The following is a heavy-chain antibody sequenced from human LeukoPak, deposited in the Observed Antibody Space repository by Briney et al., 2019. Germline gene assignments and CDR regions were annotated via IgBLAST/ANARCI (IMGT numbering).Heavy chain of an antibody. J-gene: IGHJ4*02. D-gene: IGHD2-15*01. CDR1: GFTFSSYS. CDR2: ISSSSSYI. Sequence: GGSLRLSCAASGFTFSSYSMNWVRQAPGKGLEWVSSISSSSSYIYYADSVKGRFIISRDNAKNSPYLQMNSLRAEDTAVYYCARDSSGGSCYDYWGQGTLVTVSS. V-gene: IGHV3-21*01. CDR3: ARDSSGGSCYDY.